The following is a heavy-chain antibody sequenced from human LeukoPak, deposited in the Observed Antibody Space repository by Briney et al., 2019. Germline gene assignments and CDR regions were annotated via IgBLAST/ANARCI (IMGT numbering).Heavy chain of an antibody. CDR2: ISHDGKNR. J-gene: IGHJ3*02. Sequence: GGSLRLSCAASGLTLSPYAMHWVRQAPDKGLEWVAVISHDGKNRYYADFVKGRFIISRDNSKNTLFLQLTSLRAEDTAVYYCSRDYCTGGGCNNANDIWGQGTMVTVSS. V-gene: IGHV3-30*04. CDR3: SRDYCTGGGCNNANDI. CDR1: GLTLSPYA. D-gene: IGHD2-8*02.